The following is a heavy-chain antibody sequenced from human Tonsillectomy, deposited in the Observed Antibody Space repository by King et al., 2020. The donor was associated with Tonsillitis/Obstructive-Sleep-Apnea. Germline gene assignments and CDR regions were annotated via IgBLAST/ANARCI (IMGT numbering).Heavy chain of an antibody. CDR3: ARHSSCGGDCYYFDY. CDR1: GGSISSSSYY. D-gene: IGHD2-21*01. J-gene: IGHJ4*02. CDR2: IYYSGST. Sequence: QLQESGPGLVKPSETLSLTCTVSGGSISSSSYYWGWIRQPPGKGLEWIGSIYYSGSTYYNPSLKSRFTISVDTSKNQFSLKLSSVTAADTAVYYCARHSSCGGDCYYFDYWGQGTLVTVSS. V-gene: IGHV4-39*01.